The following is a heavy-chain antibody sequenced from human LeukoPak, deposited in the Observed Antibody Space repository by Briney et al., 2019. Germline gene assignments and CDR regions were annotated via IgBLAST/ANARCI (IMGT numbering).Heavy chain of an antibody. D-gene: IGHD5-12*01. CDR3: AKGRGLRLGEDFDF. CDR2: INQDGSEK. Sequence: GGSLRLSCAASGFTFSSYWMSWVRQARGKGLEWVANINQDGSEKYYVDSVKGRCTISRDNAKHSLSLQMNNLRAEDTAVYYCAKGRGLRLGEDFDFWGQGTLVTVSS. V-gene: IGHV3-7*01. CDR1: GFTFSSYW. J-gene: IGHJ4*02.